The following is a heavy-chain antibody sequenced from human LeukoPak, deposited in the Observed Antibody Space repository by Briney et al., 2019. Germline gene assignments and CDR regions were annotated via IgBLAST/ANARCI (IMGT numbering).Heavy chain of an antibody. CDR3: AKDPYVGGGYHFDS. J-gene: IGHJ4*02. Sequence: PGGSLRRSCAASGFTFSSYARNWPRQAPGKGLEGVSTITGSGGDTYYADSVKGRFTISRDNSKNTLYLQMNSLRAEDTAIYYCAKDPYVGGGYHFDSWGQGSLVTVSS. D-gene: IGHD3-22*01. CDR1: GFTFSSYA. CDR2: ITGSGGDT. V-gene: IGHV3-23*01.